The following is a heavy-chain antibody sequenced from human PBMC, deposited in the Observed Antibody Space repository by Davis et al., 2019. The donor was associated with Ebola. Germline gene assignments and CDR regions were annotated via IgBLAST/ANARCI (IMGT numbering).Heavy chain of an antibody. CDR2: ISSSSSTI. V-gene: IGHV3-48*02. CDR1: GFTFSSYS. J-gene: IGHJ4*02. CDR3: ARELDYGDYRYLDY. Sequence: GESLKISCAASGFTFSSYSMNWVRQAPGKGLEWVSYISSSSSTIYYADSVKGRFTISRDNAKNSLYLQMNSLRDEDTAVYYCARELDYGDYRYLDYWGQGTLVTVSS. D-gene: IGHD4-17*01.